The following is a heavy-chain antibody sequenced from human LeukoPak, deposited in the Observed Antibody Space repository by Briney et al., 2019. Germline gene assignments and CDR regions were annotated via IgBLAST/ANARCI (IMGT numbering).Heavy chain of an antibody. V-gene: IGHV6-1*01. Sequence: SQTLSLTCAISGDSVSSNASSWNWIGQSPSRGIEWLGRTYYRSKWYYDYAVSVKSRIAISPDTSKNQFSLQLNSVTPEDAAVYYCTRGSYFDPWGQGTLVTVSS. CDR3: TRGSYFDP. J-gene: IGHJ5*02. CDR2: TYYRSKWYY. CDR1: GDSVSSNASS.